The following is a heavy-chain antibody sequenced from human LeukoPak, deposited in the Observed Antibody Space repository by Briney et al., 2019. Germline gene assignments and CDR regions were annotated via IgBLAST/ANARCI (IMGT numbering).Heavy chain of an antibody. CDR1: GYTFTSYD. CDR3: ARAEYKTSYDFWSGYYRSGDYYYYGMDV. D-gene: IGHD3-3*01. CDR2: MNPNSGNT. J-gene: IGHJ6*02. V-gene: IGHV1-8*01. Sequence: GASVRVSCKASGYTFTSYDINGVGQAPGQGLEWMGWMNPNSGNTEYAQKLQGRVTMTRTTSISTAYMELSTLRSEDTAVYYCARAEYKTSYDFWSGYYRSGDYYYYGMDVWGQGTTVTVSS.